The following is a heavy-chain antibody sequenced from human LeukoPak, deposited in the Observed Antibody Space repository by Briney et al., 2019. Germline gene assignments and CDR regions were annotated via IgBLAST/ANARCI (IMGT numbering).Heavy chain of an antibody. CDR1: GGSISSGAYF. Sequence: SETLSLTCTVSGGSISSGAYFWSWIRQHPGKGLEWIGFIYYSGTTYYNPSLKSRLTLSKDTSKNHFSLTLSSVTTADTAVYYCARAHGSGGDYFDYWGQGTLVTVSS. J-gene: IGHJ4*02. V-gene: IGHV4-31*03. D-gene: IGHD5-12*01. CDR3: ARAHGSGGDYFDY. CDR2: IYYSGTT.